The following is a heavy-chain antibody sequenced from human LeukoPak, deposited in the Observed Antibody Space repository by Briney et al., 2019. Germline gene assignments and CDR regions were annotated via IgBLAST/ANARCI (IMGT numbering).Heavy chain of an antibody. CDR2: IYSGGST. CDR3: ATTGYHYDSSGYYPYYFDY. Sequence: PGGSLRLSCAASGFTVSSNYMSWVRQAPGKGLEWVSVIYSGGSTYYADSVKGRFTISRHNSKNTLYLQMNSLRAEDTAVYYCATTGYHYDSSGYYPYYFDYWGQGTLVTVSS. J-gene: IGHJ4*02. V-gene: IGHV3-53*04. CDR1: GFTVSSNY. D-gene: IGHD3-22*01.